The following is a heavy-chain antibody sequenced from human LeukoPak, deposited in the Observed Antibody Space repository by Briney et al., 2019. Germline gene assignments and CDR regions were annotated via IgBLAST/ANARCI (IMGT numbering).Heavy chain of an antibody. CDR1: GGSISSSSYY. D-gene: IGHD5-18*01. CDR3: ARHRPYVDTAMVDY. J-gene: IGHJ4*02. CDR2: IYYSGST. V-gene: IGHV4-39*01. Sequence: SETLSLTCTVSGGSISSSSYYWGWTRQPPGKGLEWIGSIYYSGSTYYNPSLKSRVTISVDTSKNQFSLKLSSVTAADTAVYYCARHRPYVDTAMVDYWGQGTLVTVSS.